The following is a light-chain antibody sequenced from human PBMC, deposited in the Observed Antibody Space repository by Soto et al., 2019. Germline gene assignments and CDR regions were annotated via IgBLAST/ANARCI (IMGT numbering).Light chain of an antibody. Sequence: EVVLTQSPATLSLSPGEIATLSCSASQSVSSTYLAWYQQQPGQAPRLLMSGTSNRATGTPDRFSGSGSGTDFTLTISRLEPEDFAVYYCQQYGSPPITFGQGTRLEIK. V-gene: IGKV3-20*01. CDR1: QSVSSTY. J-gene: IGKJ5*01. CDR3: QQYGSPPIT. CDR2: GTS.